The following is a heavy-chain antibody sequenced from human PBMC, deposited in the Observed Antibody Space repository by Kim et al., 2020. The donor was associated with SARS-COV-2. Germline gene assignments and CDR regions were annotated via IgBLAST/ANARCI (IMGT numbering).Heavy chain of an antibody. J-gene: IGHJ4*02. CDR3: ARVTSSGYYYPYYFDY. V-gene: IGHV3-53*01. Sequence: DSVKGRFTISRDKSKNTLCLQMNSLRAEDTAVYYCARVTSSGYYYPYYFDYWGQGTLVTVSS. D-gene: IGHD3-22*01.